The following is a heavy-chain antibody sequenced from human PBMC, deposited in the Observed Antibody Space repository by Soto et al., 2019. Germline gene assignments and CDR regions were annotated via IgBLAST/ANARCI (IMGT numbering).Heavy chain of an antibody. J-gene: IGHJ4*02. CDR1: GFTFSSYT. D-gene: IGHD1-26*01. Sequence: EVQLVDSGGGLVQPGGSLRLSCAASGFTFSSYTMNWVRQAPGKGLEWISYISSSCRTIYYADSVKGRFTISRDNAQNSLYLQMTSLRDEDTAVYYCARVPTRALDYWGQGTLVTVSS. V-gene: IGHV3-48*02. CDR2: ISSSCRTI. CDR3: ARVPTRALDY.